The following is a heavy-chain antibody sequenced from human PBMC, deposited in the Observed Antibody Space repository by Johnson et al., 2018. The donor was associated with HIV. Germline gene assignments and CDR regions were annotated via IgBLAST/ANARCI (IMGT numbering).Heavy chain of an antibody. CDR1: GFPFDDYT. CDR2: ISWDGDNT. D-gene: IGHD3-3*01. Sequence: VPLVEFGGVVVQPGGSLRLSCAASGFPFDDYTMHWVRQAPGKGLEGVSLISWDGDNTYYADSVKGRFTISRDNSKNSLYLQMNSLRTEDTALYYCAKDIMMEWFYAFDIWGQGTMVTVSS. J-gene: IGHJ3*02. CDR3: AKDIMMEWFYAFDI. V-gene: IGHV3-43*01.